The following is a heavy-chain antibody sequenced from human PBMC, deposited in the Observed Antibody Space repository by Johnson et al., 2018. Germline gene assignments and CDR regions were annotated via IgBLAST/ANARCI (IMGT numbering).Heavy chain of an antibody. Sequence: EVQLVETGGGLVQPGGSLRLSCAASGFTFTSYWMHWVRQAPGKGLVWVSRINGGGRDENYADSVKGRFTISRDNARNTLYLQMNSLRAEDTAVYYCARGMGYRGYGMAQHHYYNSPMDVWGQGTTVTVSS. CDR3: ARGMGYRGYGMAQHHYYNSPMDV. CDR1: GFTFTSYW. CDR2: INGGGRDE. J-gene: IGHJ6*02. V-gene: IGHV3-74*01. D-gene: IGHD5-12*01.